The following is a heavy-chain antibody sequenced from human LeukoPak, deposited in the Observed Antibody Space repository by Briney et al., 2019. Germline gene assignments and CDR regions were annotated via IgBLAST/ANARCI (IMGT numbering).Heavy chain of an antibody. D-gene: IGHD4/OR15-4a*01. CDR2: IYYSGST. CDR1: GGSISSYY. CDR3: ARDPDPNDAFDI. Sequence: SETLSLTCTVSGGSISSYYWSWIRQPPGKGLEWIGYIYYSGSTNYNPSLKSRVTISVDTSKNQFSLKLSSVTAAGTAVYYCARDPDPNDAFDIWGQGTTVTVSS. J-gene: IGHJ3*02. V-gene: IGHV4-59*01.